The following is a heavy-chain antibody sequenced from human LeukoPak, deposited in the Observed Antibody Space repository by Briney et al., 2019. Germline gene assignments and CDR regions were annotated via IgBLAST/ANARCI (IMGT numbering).Heavy chain of an antibody. CDR3: TRDHCRGDNCPSFDY. V-gene: IGHV1-18*04. CDR1: AYTFTIFG. D-gene: IGHD2-15*01. J-gene: IGHJ4*02. Sequence: ASVTVSFTPSAYTFTIFGISWVRQAPGQGQERMGWIGAYNGDTNYAQKFQGRVTMTTDTSTSTAYMDLRSLRSDDTAVYYCTRDHCRGDNCPSFDYWGQGTLVTVSS. CDR2: IGAYNGDT.